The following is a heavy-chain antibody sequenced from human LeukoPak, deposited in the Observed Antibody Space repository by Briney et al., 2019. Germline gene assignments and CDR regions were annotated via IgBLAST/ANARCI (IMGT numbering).Heavy chain of an antibody. J-gene: IGHJ3*01. CDR2: ISAGGGST. V-gene: IGHV3-23*01. Sequence: GGSLRLSCAVSDFTFSDYAMSWVRQAPGRGLEWVSGISAGGGSTYYADSVKGRFTISKDKSKNTLDLQMNSLRVEDTALYYCAKAQRKKRVTMTTVANDAFDVWGQGTMVTVSS. D-gene: IGHD3-22*01. CDR3: AKAQRKKRVTMTTVANDAFDV. CDR1: DFTFSDYA.